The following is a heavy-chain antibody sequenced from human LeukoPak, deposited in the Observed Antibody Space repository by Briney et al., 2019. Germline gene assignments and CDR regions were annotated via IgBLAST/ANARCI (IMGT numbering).Heavy chain of an antibody. CDR1: GGSISSGGYY. D-gene: IGHD1-26*01. Sequence: PSETLSLTCSVSGGSISSGGYYWSWIRQPPGKGLEWIGYIYHSGSTYYNPSLKSRVTISVDRSKNQFSLKLSSVTAADTAVYYCARVGLVGATEAFDIWGQGTMVTVSS. CDR2: IYHSGST. J-gene: IGHJ3*02. CDR3: ARVGLVGATEAFDI. V-gene: IGHV4-30-2*01.